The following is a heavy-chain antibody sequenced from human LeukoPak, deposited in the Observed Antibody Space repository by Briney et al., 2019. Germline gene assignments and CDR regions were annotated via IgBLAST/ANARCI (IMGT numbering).Heavy chain of an antibody. Sequence: GGSLRLSCAASGFTLSRYAMTWVRQAPGKGLDWVAAISGSGGSTYYADSVKGRFTVSGDNSKNTLYLQMNSLRAEDTAVYYCAKDERFGEFPLGTFDCWGQGTLVTVSS. CDR2: ISGSGGST. CDR1: GFTLSRYA. V-gene: IGHV3-23*01. CDR3: AKDERFGEFPLGTFDC. D-gene: IGHD3-10*01. J-gene: IGHJ4*02.